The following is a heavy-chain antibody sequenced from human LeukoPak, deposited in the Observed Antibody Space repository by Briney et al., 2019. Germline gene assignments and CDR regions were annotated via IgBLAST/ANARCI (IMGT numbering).Heavy chain of an antibody. CDR2: INHSGST. CDR3: ARGSGVPAATFDY. CDR1: GGSISSGGYY. Sequence: SETLSLTCTVSGGSISSGGYYWSWIRQPPGKGLEWIGEINHSGSTNYNPSLKSRVTISVDTSKNQFSLKLSSVTAADTAVYYCARGSGVPAATFDYWGQGTLVTVSS. D-gene: IGHD2-2*01. V-gene: IGHV4-39*07. J-gene: IGHJ4*02.